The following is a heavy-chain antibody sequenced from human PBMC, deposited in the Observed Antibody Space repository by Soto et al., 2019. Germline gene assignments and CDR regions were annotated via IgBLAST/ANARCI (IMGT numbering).Heavy chain of an antibody. CDR3: AKDSDLGELPLGVY. V-gene: IGHV3-23*01. CDR2: ISGSGGST. Sequence: EVQLLESGGGLVQPGGSLRLSCAASGFTFSSYAMSWVRQAPGKGLEWVSAISGSGGSTYYADSVKGRFTISRDNSKNTRYLQMNSLRAEDTAVYYCAKDSDLGELPLGVYWGQGTLVTVSS. J-gene: IGHJ4*02. CDR1: GFTFSSYA. D-gene: IGHD3-16*01.